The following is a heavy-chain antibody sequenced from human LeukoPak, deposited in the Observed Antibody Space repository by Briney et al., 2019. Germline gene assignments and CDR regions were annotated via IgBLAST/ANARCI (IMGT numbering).Heavy chain of an antibody. CDR2: INHSGST. CDR3: ARGRDGYNYPFDY. D-gene: IGHD5-24*01. J-gene: IGHJ4*02. V-gene: IGHV4-34*01. CDR1: GGSFSGYY. Sequence: PSETLSLTCAVYGGSFSGYYWSWIRQPPGKGLEWIGEINHSGSTNYNPSLKSRVTISVDTSKNQFSLKLSSVTAADTAVYYCARGRDGYNYPFDYWGQGTLVTVSS.